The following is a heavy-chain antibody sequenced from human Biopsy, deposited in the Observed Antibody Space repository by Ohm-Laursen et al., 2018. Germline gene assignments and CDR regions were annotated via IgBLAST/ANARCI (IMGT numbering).Heavy chain of an antibody. CDR1: GGSISNNNYY. D-gene: IGHD4-11*01. V-gene: IGHV4-39*02. J-gene: IGHJ2*01. CDR3: ARDGKRWDYSTYFSWHFDL. Sequence: SQTLSLTCTVSGGSISNNNYYWGWIRQPPGKGLEWIGSIFYRGSTHYKPSLKSRVNISVDTSKNQLSLKLNSVTAADTAVYFCARDGKRWDYSTYFSWHFDLWGRGTLVTVSS. CDR2: IFYRGST.